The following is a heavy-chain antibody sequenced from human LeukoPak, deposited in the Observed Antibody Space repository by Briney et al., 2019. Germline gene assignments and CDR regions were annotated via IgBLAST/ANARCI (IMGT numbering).Heavy chain of an antibody. J-gene: IGHJ4*02. CDR1: GFTFSSYA. D-gene: IGHD5-18*01. CDR2: ISSNGGST. CDR3: ARSERGYSYGYDY. V-gene: IGHV3-64*01. Sequence: GGSLRLSCAASGFTFSSYAMHCVRQAPGKGLEYVSAISSNGGSTYYANSVKGRFPISRDNSKNTLYLQMGSLRAEDMAVYYCARSERGYSYGYDYWGQGTLVTVSS.